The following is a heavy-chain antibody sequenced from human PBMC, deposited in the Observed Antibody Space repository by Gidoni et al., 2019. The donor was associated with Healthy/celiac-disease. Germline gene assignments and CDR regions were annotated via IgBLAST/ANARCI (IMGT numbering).Heavy chain of an antibody. J-gene: IGHJ6*02. Sequence: EVQLVQSGAEVKKPGESLRISCKGSGYSFTSYWISWVRQMPGKGLEWMGRIDPSDSYTNYSPSFQGHVTISADKSISTAYLQWSSLKASDTAMYYCARHGRIAVASYYGMDVWGQGTTVTVSS. V-gene: IGHV5-10-1*03. CDR2: IDPSDSYT. CDR3: ARHGRIAVASYYGMDV. CDR1: GYSFTSYW. D-gene: IGHD6-19*01.